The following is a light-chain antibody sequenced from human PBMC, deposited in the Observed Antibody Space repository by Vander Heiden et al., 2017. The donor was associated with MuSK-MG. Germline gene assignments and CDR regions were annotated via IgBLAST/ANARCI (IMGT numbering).Light chain of an antibody. J-gene: IGKJ1*01. V-gene: IGKV3-15*01. Sequence: EIVMTQSPATLSVSPGERATLSCRASQSVSSNLAWYQQKPGLAPRLLIYAASTRATGIPARFSGRGSGTEFTLSISSLQSEDVAVYYCQQYNNWPPWTFGQGTKVXIK. CDR1: QSVSSN. CDR2: AAS. CDR3: QQYNNWPPWT.